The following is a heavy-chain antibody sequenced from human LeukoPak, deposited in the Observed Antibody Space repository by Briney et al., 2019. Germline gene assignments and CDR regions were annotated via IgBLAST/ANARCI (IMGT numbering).Heavy chain of an antibody. CDR2: IYTSGST. J-gene: IGHJ5*02. CDR1: GGSISSGSYY. CDR3: ARGLMLGYCSGGSCYSRWWVWFDP. V-gene: IGHV4-61*02. Sequence: PSETLSLTCTVSGGSISSGSYYWSWIRQPAGKGLEWIGRIYTSGSTNYNPSLKSRVTISVDTSKNQFSLKLSSVTAADTAVYYCARGLMLGYCSGGSCYSRWWVWFDPWGQGTLVTVSS. D-gene: IGHD2-15*01.